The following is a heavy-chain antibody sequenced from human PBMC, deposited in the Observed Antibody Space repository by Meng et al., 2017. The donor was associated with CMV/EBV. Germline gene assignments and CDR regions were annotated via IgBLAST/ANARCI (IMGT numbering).Heavy chain of an antibody. J-gene: IGHJ6*02. CDR1: GFTFSSYA. CDR3: ARDLSGQLVPATLNYYYYYGMDV. V-gene: IGHV3-30-3*01. Sequence: GESLKISCAASGFTFSSYAMHWVRQAPGKGLEWVAVISYDGSNTYYADSVKGRFTISRDNSKNTLYLQMNSLRAEDTAVYYCARDLSGQLVPATLNYYYYYGMDVWGQGTTVTVSS. D-gene: IGHD6-6*01. CDR2: ISYDGSNT.